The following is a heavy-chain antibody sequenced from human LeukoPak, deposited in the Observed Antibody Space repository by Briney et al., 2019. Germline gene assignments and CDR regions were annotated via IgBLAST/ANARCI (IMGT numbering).Heavy chain of an antibody. Sequence: ASVKVSCKASGGTFSSYAISWVRQAPGQGFEWMGIINPSGGSTSYAQKFQGRVTMTRDTSTSTVYMELSSLRSEDTAVYYCARDSGQIAVAGPDYWGQGTLVTVSS. D-gene: IGHD6-19*01. V-gene: IGHV1-46*01. CDR1: GGTFSSYA. CDR2: INPSGGST. CDR3: ARDSGQIAVAGPDY. J-gene: IGHJ4*02.